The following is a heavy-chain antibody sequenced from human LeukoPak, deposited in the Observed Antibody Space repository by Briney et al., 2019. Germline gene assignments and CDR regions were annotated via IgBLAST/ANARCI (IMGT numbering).Heavy chain of an antibody. CDR1: GSNFVDYW. J-gene: IGHJ4*02. Sequence: GESLKIPCKDSGSNFVDYWIGWVRQLPGRGLEGMAVIFPGDSETTYSPSFQGQVSISVDTSTNTAYLEWSSLKASDTAIYYCARQDLGDYGRNYFQSWGQGTLVIVSS. V-gene: IGHV5-51*01. CDR2: IFPGDSET. D-gene: IGHD4-17*01. CDR3: ARQDLGDYGRNYFQS.